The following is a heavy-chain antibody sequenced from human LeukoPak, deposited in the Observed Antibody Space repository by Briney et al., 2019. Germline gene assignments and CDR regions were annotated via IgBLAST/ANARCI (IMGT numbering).Heavy chain of an antibody. V-gene: IGHV1-69*01. J-gene: IGHJ4*02. CDR1: GGTFSSYA. CDR2: IIPIFGTA. Sequence: SVKVSCKASGGTFSSYAISWVLQAPGQGLEWMGGIIPIFGTANYAQKFQGRVTITADESASTAYMELSSLRSEDTAVYYCARRMDGYNLAFDYWGQGTLVTVSS. D-gene: IGHD5-24*01. CDR3: ARRMDGYNLAFDY.